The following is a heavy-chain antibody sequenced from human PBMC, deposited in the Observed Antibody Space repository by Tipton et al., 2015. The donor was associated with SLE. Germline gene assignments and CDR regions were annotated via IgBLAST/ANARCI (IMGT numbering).Heavy chain of an antibody. J-gene: IGHJ4*02. Sequence: GSLRLSCAASGFTFSSYWMSWVRQAPGKGLEWVANIKQDGSEKYYVDSVKGRFTISRDNAKNSLYLQMNSLGAEDTAVYYCARDLSIAAAATNYWGQGTLVTVSS. CDR3: ARDLSIAAAATNY. D-gene: IGHD6-13*01. CDR2: IKQDGSEK. V-gene: IGHV3-7*01. CDR1: GFTFSSYW.